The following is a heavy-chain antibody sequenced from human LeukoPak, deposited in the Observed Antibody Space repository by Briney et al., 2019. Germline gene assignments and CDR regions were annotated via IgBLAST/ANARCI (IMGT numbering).Heavy chain of an antibody. Sequence: GGSLRLSCAASGFTFSSYWMHWVRQAPGKGLVWVSRINSDGSSTSYADTVTGRFTNSRDNAKNTLYLQMNSLRPEATAVYYCARDGQDIVVVVAATPCGWFDPWGQGTLVTVSS. D-gene: IGHD2-15*01. J-gene: IGHJ5*02. V-gene: IGHV3-74*01. CDR1: GFTFSSYW. CDR2: INSDGSST. CDR3: ARDGQDIVVVVAATPCGWFDP.